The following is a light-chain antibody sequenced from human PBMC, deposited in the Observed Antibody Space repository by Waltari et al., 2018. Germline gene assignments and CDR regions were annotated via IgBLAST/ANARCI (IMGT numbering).Light chain of an antibody. CDR1: ALPNQY. J-gene: IGLJ2*01. V-gene: IGLV3-25*03. Sequence: SYELTQPHSVSVSPGQTARITCSGDALPNQYAYWYQQKPGQALVVVIYKDSERPSGIPERFSGSTSGTTVTLAISGVQAEDEADYYCQSTDSSGTSVVFGGGTKLTVL. CDR3: QSTDSSGTSVV. CDR2: KDS.